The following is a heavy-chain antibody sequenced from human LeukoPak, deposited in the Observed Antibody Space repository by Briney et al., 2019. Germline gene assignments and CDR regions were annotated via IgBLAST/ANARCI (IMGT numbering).Heavy chain of an antibody. Sequence: PGGSLRLSCAASGFIFSSYWMTWVRQAPGMGLEWVANIRQDGSEKYYVDSVQGRFTISRDNAKNSLYLQMNSLRAEDTGVYYCARSNQADDYWGQGTLVTVSS. J-gene: IGHJ4*02. CDR1: GFIFSSYW. D-gene: IGHD1-14*01. CDR3: ARSNQADDY. CDR2: IRQDGSEK. V-gene: IGHV3-7*01.